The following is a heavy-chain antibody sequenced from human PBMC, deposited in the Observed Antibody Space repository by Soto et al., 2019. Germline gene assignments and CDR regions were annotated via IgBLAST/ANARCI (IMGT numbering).Heavy chain of an antibody. CDR3: ERVPQLDGSGSYYKENWFDP. D-gene: IGHD3-10*01. V-gene: IGHV3-66*01. Sequence: EVQLVESGGGLVQPGGSLRLSCAASGFTVSSNYMSWVRQAPGKGLEWVSVIYSGGSTYYADSVKGRFTISRDNSKNTLYLQMNSLRAEAKAVYYCERVPQLDGSGSYYKENWFDPWGQGTLVTVSS. J-gene: IGHJ5*02. CDR2: IYSGGST. CDR1: GFTVSSNY.